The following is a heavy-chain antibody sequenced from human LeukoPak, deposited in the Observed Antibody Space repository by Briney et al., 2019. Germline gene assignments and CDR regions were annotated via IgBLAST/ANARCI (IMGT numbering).Heavy chain of an antibody. J-gene: IGHJ6*02. Sequence: GGSLRLSCAASGFTFSDYYMSWSRQAPGKGLEWGSYISSSGSTIYYADSVKGRITISRDNAKNSLYLQLTSLRAEDTAVYYCARGLYLKYGMDVWGQGTTVTVSS. D-gene: IGHD2-8*01. CDR1: GFTFSDYY. CDR2: ISSSGSTI. V-gene: IGHV3-11*04. CDR3: ARGLYLKYGMDV.